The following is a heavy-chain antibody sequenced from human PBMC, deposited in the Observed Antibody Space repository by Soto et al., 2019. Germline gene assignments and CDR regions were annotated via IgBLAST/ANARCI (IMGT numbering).Heavy chain of an antibody. D-gene: IGHD3-22*01. V-gene: IGHV1-69*13. CDR1: GGTFSSYA. CDR3: ARDEAPYDSSGYNPFLYYYGMDV. J-gene: IGHJ6*02. CDR2: IIPIFGTA. Sequence: GASVKVSCKASGGTFSSYAISWVRQAPGQGLEWMGGIIPIFGTANYAQKFQGRVTITADESTSTAHMELSSLRSEDTAVYYCARDEAPYDSSGYNPFLYYYGMDVWGQGTTVTVSS.